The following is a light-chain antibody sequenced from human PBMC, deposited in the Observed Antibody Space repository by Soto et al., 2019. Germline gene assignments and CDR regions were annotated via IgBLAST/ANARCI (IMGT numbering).Light chain of an antibody. CDR3: SSKSPDF. CDR1: SSGIRDYNY. V-gene: IGLV2-14*01. J-gene: IGLJ1*01. CDR2: EVS. Sequence: QSALTQPASASGSPGQSITISCTGTSSGIRDYNYVSWYQQLPGNAPKLIMYEVSNRPSGISNRFSGSKSGNTASLTISGLQAEYEADYYCSSKSPDFFGTGTKLTVL.